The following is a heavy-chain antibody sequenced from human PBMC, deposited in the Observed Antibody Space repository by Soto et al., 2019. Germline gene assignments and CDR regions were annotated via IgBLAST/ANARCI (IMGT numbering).Heavy chain of an antibody. Sequence: GSGPTLVNPTQTLTLTCTFSGFSISTSGVGVGWIRQPPGKALEWLAFTYWDDDNRYNPSLKSRLTVAKDTSKTLVVLLMTSMDPVDTATFYCAHRRGGYNWDDGYFDYWGQGTLVTVSS. D-gene: IGHD1-20*01. CDR2: TYWDDDN. CDR1: GFSISTSGVG. CDR3: AHRRGGYNWDDGYFDY. V-gene: IGHV2-5*02. J-gene: IGHJ4*02.